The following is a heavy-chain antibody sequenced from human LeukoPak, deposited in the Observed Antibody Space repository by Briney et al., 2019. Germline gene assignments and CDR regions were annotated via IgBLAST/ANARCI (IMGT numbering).Heavy chain of an antibody. J-gene: IGHJ5*02. CDR1: GFTFSSYE. Sequence: PGGSLRLSCAASGFTFSSYEMNWVRQAPGKGLEWVSYISSSGSTIYYADSVKGRFTISRDNAKSSLYLQMNSLRAEDTAVYYCASKPRIQLWSFDPWGQGTLVTVSS. V-gene: IGHV3-48*03. CDR2: ISSSGSTI. CDR3: ASKPRIQLWSFDP. D-gene: IGHD5-18*01.